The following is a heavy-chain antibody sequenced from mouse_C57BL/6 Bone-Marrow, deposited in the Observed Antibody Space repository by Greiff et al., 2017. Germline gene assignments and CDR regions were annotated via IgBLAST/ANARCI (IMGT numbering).Heavy chain of an antibody. CDR2: ISAGGSYT. D-gene: IGHD2-3*01. CDR3: ARPAVYDGYYVVDY. V-gene: IGHV5-4*03. J-gene: IGHJ2*01. Sequence: DVMLVESGGGLVKPGGSLKLSCAASGFTFSSYAMSWVRQTPEKRLEWVATISAGGSYTYYPDNVKGRFTISRDNAKNNLYLQMSHLTSEDTAMYYCARPAVYDGYYVVDYWGQGTTLTVSS. CDR1: GFTFSSYA.